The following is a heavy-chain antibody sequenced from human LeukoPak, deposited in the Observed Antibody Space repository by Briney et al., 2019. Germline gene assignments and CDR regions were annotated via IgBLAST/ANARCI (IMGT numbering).Heavy chain of an antibody. V-gene: IGHV3-21*01. J-gene: IGHJ4*02. CDR2: ISSSSSYI. D-gene: IGHD6-6*01. CDR3: ARDNLASVSSSSENFDY. CDR1: GFTFSSYS. Sequence: GGSLRLSCAASGFTFSSYSMNWVRQAPGKGLEWVSSISSSSSYIYYADSVKGRFTISRDNAKNSLYLKMNSLRAEDTAVYYCARDNLASVSSSSENFDYWGQGTLVTVSS.